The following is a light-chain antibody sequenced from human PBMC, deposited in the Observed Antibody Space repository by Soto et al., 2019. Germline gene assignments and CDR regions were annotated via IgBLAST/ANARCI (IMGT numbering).Light chain of an antibody. CDR3: QQSYNCPRT. CDR1: QNIANY. J-gene: IGKJ1*01. V-gene: IGKV1-39*01. CDR2: STS. Sequence: DIQMTQSPSSLSASVGDRVTITCRASQNIANYLYWYHQQPGKAPQLLIYSTSTLQTEVPSRFSGSGSGTDFTLTINSLQPEDFGTYYCQQSYNCPRTFGQGTKVDI.